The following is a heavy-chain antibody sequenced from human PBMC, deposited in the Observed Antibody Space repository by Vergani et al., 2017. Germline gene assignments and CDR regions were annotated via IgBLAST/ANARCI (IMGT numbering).Heavy chain of an antibody. J-gene: IGHJ3*02. CDR2: ISSSSSTI. Sequence: EVQLVESGGGLVQPGGSLRLSCAASGFTFSSYSMNWVRQAPGKGLEWVSYISSSSSTIYYADSVKGRFTISRDNAKNSLYLQMSSLRAEDTAVYDCAKVGEAVAGNDAFDIWGQGTMVTVSS. CDR3: AKVGEAVAGNDAFDI. CDR1: GFTFSSYS. D-gene: IGHD6-19*01. V-gene: IGHV3-48*01.